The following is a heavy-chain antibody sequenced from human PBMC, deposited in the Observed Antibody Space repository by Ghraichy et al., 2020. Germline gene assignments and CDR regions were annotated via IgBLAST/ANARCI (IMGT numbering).Heavy chain of an antibody. J-gene: IGHJ3*02. CDR3: AKGYYDSSAYHETDFFDI. Sequence: GGSLRLSCAASGFTVTSPGFYWVRQAPGKGLEWVAATSYDGSNIYYADTVKGRFTISRDYSKNTLQLQMNSLRAEDKALYYCAKGYYDSSAYHETDFFDIGAQGT. CDR2: TSYDGSNI. CDR1: GFTVTSPG. D-gene: IGHD3-22*01. V-gene: IGHV3-30*18.